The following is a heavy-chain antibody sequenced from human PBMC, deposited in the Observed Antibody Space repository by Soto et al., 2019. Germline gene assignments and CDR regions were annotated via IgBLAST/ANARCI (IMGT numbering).Heavy chain of an antibody. J-gene: IGHJ4*02. CDR1: GGSISSYY. V-gene: IGHV4-59*12. CDR2: IYYSGST. Sequence: SETLSLTCTVSGGSISSYYWSWIRQPPGKGLEWIGYIYYSGSTNYNPSLKSRVTISVDKSKNQFSLKLSSVTAADTAVYYCARGVGTYYYDSSGYYHDYWGQGTLVTVSS. D-gene: IGHD3-22*01. CDR3: ARGVGTYYYDSSGYYHDY.